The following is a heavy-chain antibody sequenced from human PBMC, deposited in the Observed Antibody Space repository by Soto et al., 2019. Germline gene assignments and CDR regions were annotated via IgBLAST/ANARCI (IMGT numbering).Heavy chain of an antibody. CDR2: IIPVFGTA. CDR3: ARTPDHLKGPFDY. J-gene: IGHJ4*02. Sequence: SVKVSCKASGCTFSSYAISWVRQAPGQGLEWMGGIIPVFGTANYAQKFQGRVTITADESTSTAYMELSSLRSEDTAVYYCARTPDHLKGPFDYWGQGTLVTVSS. CDR1: GCTFSSYA. V-gene: IGHV1-69*13.